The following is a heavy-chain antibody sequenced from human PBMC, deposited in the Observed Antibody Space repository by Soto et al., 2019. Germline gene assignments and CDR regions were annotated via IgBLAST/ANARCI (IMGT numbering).Heavy chain of an antibody. CDR2: IYHSGST. CDR3: ARDSWFGEDYYYGMDG. Sequence: SETLSLTCAVSGGSISSSNWWSWVRQPPGKGLEWIGEIYHSGSTNYNPSLKSRVTISVDKSKNQFSLKLSSVTAADTAVYYCARDSWFGEDYYYGMDGWGQGTTVTVSS. D-gene: IGHD3-10*01. J-gene: IGHJ6*02. V-gene: IGHV4-4*02. CDR1: GGSISSSNW.